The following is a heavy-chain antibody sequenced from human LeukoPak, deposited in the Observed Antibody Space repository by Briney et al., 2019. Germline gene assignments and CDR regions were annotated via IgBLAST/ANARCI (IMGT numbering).Heavy chain of an antibody. Sequence: PGGSLRLSCAASGFTFSSYWMSWVRQAPGKGLEWVANIKQDGSEKYYVDSVKGRFTISRDNAKNSLYLQMNSLRAEDTAVYYCASGDYDFWSGYQNPFDYWGQGTLVTVSS. CDR1: GFTFSSYW. CDR2: IKQDGSEK. CDR3: ASGDYDFWSGYQNPFDY. D-gene: IGHD3-3*01. V-gene: IGHV3-7*01. J-gene: IGHJ4*02.